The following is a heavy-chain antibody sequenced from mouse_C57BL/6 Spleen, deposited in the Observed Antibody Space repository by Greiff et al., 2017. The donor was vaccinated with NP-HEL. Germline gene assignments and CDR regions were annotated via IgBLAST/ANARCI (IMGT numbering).Heavy chain of an antibody. V-gene: IGHV2-9*01. CDR1: GFSLTSYG. J-gene: IGHJ4*01. CDR2: IWGGGST. CDR3: ATRYGNGYYYAMDY. Sequence: VKVVESGPGLVAPSQSLSITCTVSGFSLTSYGVDWVRQPPGKGLEWLGVIWGGGSTNYNSALMSRLSISKDNSKSQVFLKMNSLQTDDTAMYYCATRYGNGYYYAMDYWGQGTSVTVSS. D-gene: IGHD1-1*02.